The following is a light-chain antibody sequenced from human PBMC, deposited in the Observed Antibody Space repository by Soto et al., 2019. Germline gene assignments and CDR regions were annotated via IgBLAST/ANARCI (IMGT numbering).Light chain of an antibody. J-gene: IGKJ3*01. CDR1: QSISSY. V-gene: IGKV1-39*01. Sequence: DIQMTQSPSSLSASVGDRVTITCRASQSISSYLNWYQQKPGKAPKLLIYAASILQSGVPSRLSGSESRTDFTLTITTLHPENFATYYYQQNYNTPLFTFGPGTKVDIK. CDR2: AAS. CDR3: QQNYNTPLFT.